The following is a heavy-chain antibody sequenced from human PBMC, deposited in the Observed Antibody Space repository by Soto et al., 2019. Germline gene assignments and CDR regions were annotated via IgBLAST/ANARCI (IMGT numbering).Heavy chain of an antibody. V-gene: IGHV3-7*05. Sequence: EVQLVESGGGLVPPGGSLRLSCEASGFTFGSYWMTWVRQAPGKGLEWVAKIKKDESQKSYLDSVRGRFTIFRDNAKHSLYLQMNSLRVEDTALYYCTRDVSPGSSALYLDAFDIWGQGKMVTVYS. CDR3: TRDVSPGSSALYLDAFDI. J-gene: IGHJ3*02. CDR1: GFTFGSYW. CDR2: IKKDESQK. D-gene: IGHD3-10*01.